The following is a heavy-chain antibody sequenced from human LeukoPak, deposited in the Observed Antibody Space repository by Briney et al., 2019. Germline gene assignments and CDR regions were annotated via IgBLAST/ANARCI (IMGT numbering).Heavy chain of an antibody. Sequence: PSQTLSLTCTVSGGSISSAADYWSWIRQPAGKGLEWIGRIYTSGSTNYNPSLKSRVTMSVDTSKNQFSLKLSSVTAADTAVYYCARDYTVDTAMGIDYWGQGTLVTVS. D-gene: IGHD5-18*01. V-gene: IGHV4-61*02. CDR2: IYTSGST. CDR1: GGSISSAADY. J-gene: IGHJ4*02. CDR3: ARDYTVDTAMGIDY.